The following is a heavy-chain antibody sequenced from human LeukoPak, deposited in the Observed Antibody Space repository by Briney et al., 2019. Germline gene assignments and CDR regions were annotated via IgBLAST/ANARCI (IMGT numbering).Heavy chain of an antibody. CDR1: GGSISNYY. CDR2: IYYNGST. J-gene: IGHJ5*02. D-gene: IGHD3-10*01. CDR3: ARDIGAYYGSGSNWFDP. V-gene: IGHV4-59*12. Sequence: SETLSLTCSVSGGSISNYYWSWIRQPPGKGLEWIGYIYYNGSTNYNPSLKSRVTISVDTSKNQFSLQLNSVTPEDTAVYYCARDIGAYYGSGSNWFDPWGQGTLVTVSS.